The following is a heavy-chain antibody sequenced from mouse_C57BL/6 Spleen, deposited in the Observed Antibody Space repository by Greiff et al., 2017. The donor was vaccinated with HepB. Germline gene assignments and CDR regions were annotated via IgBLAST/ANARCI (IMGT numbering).Heavy chain of an antibody. CDR3: ARIYDGYYRYAMDY. V-gene: IGHV1-52*01. Sequence: QVQLQQSGAELVRPGSSVKLSCKASGYTFTSYWMHWVKQRPIQGLEWIGNIDPSDSETHYNQKFKDKATLTVDKSSSTAYMQLSSLTSEDSAVYYCARIYDGYYRYAMDYWGQGTSVTVSS. CDR1: GYTFTSYW. J-gene: IGHJ4*01. D-gene: IGHD2-3*01. CDR2: IDPSDSET.